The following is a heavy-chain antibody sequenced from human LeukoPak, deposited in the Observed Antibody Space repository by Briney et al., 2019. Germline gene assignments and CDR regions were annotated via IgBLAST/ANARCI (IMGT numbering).Heavy chain of an antibody. CDR1: GYTFTNYT. D-gene: IGHD3-22*01. V-gene: IGHV7-4-1*02. CDR3: TRGRDTTAYFVY. CDR2: IDTNTCNP. Sequence: ASVKVSCTASGYTFTNYTINWVRLAPGQGLEWMGWIDTNTCNPTYAHGFEGRFIFSLDNSVTTTYLQISSLKAEDTAVYFCTRGRDTTAYFVYWGQGTLATVSS. J-gene: IGHJ4*02.